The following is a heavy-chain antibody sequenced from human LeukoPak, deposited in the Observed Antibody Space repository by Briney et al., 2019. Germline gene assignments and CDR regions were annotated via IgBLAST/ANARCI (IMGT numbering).Heavy chain of an antibody. CDR1: GYTFTSYA. J-gene: IGHJ4*02. V-gene: IGHV3-23*01. D-gene: IGHD3-10*01. CDR3: AKDQYYYGSGSYTGGDY. Sequence: SCKASGYTFTSYAMSWVRQAPGKGLEWVSAIDGSGGSTYYADSVKGRFTISRDNSKNTLYLQVNSLRAEDTAVYYCAKDQYYYGSGSYTGGDYWGQGTLVTVSS. CDR2: IDGSGGST.